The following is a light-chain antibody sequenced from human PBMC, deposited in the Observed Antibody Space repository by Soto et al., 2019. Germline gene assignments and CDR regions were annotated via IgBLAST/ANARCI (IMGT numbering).Light chain of an antibody. CDR1: QNIYSN. Sequence: IVMTQSPATLSVSPGERATFSCRASQNIYSNIAWYQQRPGQAPRLLIYRASTRATGIPARFSGSGSGTEFTLTIGSLQSEDFAVYYCQQYNNWPRTFGQGTKVDIK. CDR2: RAS. J-gene: IGKJ1*01. CDR3: QQYNNWPRT. V-gene: IGKV3-15*01.